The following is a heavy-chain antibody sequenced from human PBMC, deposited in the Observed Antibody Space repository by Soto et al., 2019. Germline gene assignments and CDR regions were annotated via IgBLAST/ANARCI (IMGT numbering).Heavy chain of an antibody. CDR1: GFTFSNAW. D-gene: IGHD2-15*01. CDR2: IKSKTDGGTT. CDR3: TINLSSAYSFGFDY. J-gene: IGHJ4*02. Sequence: GGSLRLSCAASGFTFSNAWMSWVRQAPGKGLEWVGRIKSKTDGGTTDYAAPVKGRFTISRDDSKNTLYLQMNSLKTEDTAVYYCTINLSSAYSFGFDYWGQGTLVTVSS. V-gene: IGHV3-15*01.